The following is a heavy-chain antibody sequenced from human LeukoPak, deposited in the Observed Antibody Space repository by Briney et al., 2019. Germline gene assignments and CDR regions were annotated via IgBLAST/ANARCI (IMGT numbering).Heavy chain of an antibody. CDR3: ASRYQLLTYNWFDP. J-gene: IGHJ5*02. CDR2: TYSGGRT. D-gene: IGHD2-2*01. V-gene: IGHV3-53*01. CDR1: GFTVSSNY. Sequence: GGSLRLSCAASGFTVSSNYMSWVRQAPGEGLEWVSVTYSGGRTYYADSVKGRFTISRDNSKNTLYLQMNSLRAEDTAVYYCASRYQLLTYNWFDPWGQGTLVTVSS.